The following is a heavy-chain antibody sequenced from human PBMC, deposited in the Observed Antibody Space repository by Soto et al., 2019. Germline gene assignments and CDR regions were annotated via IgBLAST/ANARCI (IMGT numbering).Heavy chain of an antibody. CDR3: ARDQVVAGTGLDY. V-gene: IGHV6-1*01. J-gene: IGHJ4*02. Sequence: SQTLSLTCAISGDSVSSNSAAWNWIRQSPSRGLEWLGRTYYRSKWYNDYAVSVKSRITINPDTSKNQFSLKLSSVTAADTAVYYCARDQVVAGTGLDYWGQGTLVTVSS. CDR1: GDSVSSNSAA. D-gene: IGHD6-19*01. CDR2: TYYRSKWYN.